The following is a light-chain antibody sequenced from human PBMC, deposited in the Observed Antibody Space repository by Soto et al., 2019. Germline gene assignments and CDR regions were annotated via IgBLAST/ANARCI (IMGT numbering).Light chain of an antibody. CDR2: AAS. V-gene: IGKV1-8*01. Sequence: AIRMTQSPSSFSASTGDRVTITCRASQGISSYLAWYQQKPGKAPKLLIYAASTLQSGVPSRFSGSGSGTDFTFTVSSLQSEDFATYYCQQYYRYPLSFGGGTKVEIK. CDR1: QGISSY. J-gene: IGKJ4*02. CDR3: QQYYRYPLS.